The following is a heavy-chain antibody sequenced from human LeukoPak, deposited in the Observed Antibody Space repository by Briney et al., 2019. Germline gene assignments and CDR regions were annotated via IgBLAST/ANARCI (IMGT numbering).Heavy chain of an antibody. V-gene: IGHV5-51*01. J-gene: IGHJ6*02. D-gene: IGHD1-26*01. CDR3: ARHSREGIVGATNYYYGMDV. CDR1: GYSFTSYW. CDR2: IYPGDSDT. Sequence: GESLKISCKGSGYSFTSYWIGWVRQMPGKGLEWMGIIYPGDSDTRYSPSFQGQVTISADKSISTAYLQWSSLKASDTAMYYCARHSREGIVGATNYYYGMDVWGQGTTVTVSS.